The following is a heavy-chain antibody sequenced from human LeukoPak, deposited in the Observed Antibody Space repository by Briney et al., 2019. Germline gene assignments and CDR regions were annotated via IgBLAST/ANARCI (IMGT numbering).Heavy chain of an antibody. D-gene: IGHD2-21*02. CDR3: AKDYCGGDCYSGWYFDL. J-gene: IGHJ2*01. CDR1: GFTFDDYA. V-gene: IGHV3-9*01. CDR2: ISYNSDTI. Sequence: PGGSLRLSCAASGFTFDDYAMHWVRQAPGKGLEWASGISYNSDTIAYADSVKGRFTISRDNAKNSLYLQINSLRAEDTALYYCAKDYCGGDCYSGWYFDLWGRGTLVTVSS.